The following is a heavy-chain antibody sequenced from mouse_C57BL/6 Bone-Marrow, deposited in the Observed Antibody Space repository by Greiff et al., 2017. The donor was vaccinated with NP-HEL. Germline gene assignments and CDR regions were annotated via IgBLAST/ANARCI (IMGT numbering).Heavy chain of an antibody. CDR2: ISNGGGST. D-gene: IGHD2-5*01. CDR3: ARPPYYSNYEGFAY. V-gene: IGHV5-12*01. CDR1: GFTFSDYY. J-gene: IGHJ3*01. Sequence: EVKLVESGGGLVQPGGSLKLSCAASGFTFSDYYMYWVRQTPEKRLEWVAYISNGGGSTYYPDTVKGRFTISRDNAKNTLYLQMSRLKSEDTAMYYCARPPYYSNYEGFAYWGQGTLVTVSA.